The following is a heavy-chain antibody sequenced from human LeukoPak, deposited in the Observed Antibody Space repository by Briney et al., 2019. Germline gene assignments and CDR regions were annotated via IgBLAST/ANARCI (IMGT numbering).Heavy chain of an antibody. D-gene: IGHD6-19*01. V-gene: IGHV3-73*01. CDR2: IRSKANSYAT. CDR1: GFTFSGSA. Sequence: PGGSLKLSCAVSGFTFSGSAMHWVRQASGKGLEWAGRIRSKANSYATQYGESLKGRLTNPRDDSKNTAYLQMNSLKTEDTAVYYCTSSLTGVDRSGWYYYWGQGTLVTVSS. J-gene: IGHJ4*02. CDR3: TSSLTGVDRSGWYYY.